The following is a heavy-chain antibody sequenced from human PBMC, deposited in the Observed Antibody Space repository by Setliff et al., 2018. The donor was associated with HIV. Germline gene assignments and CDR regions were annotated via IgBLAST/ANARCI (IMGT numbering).Heavy chain of an antibody. D-gene: IGHD1-26*01. CDR2: IYYNGVT. Sequence: SETLSLTCTVSGGSVTRHYWTWIRQPPGKGLEWIGYIYYNGVTTYNPSLKSRVTISADTPKNQFSLKLTSVTAADTAVYYCARGILVDPTRFDYWGQGTQVTVSS. CDR1: GGSVTRHY. V-gene: IGHV4-59*02. CDR3: ARGILVDPTRFDY. J-gene: IGHJ4*02.